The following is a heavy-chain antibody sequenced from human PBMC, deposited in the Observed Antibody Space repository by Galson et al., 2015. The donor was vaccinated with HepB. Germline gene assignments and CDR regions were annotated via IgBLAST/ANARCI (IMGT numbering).Heavy chain of an antibody. D-gene: IGHD3-3*01. Sequence: TLSLTCTVSGGSISSSSYYWGWIRQPPGKGLEWIGSIYYSGSTYYNPSLKSRVTISVDTSKNQFSLKLSSVTAADTAVYYCARHQVKAYDFWSGYYTWGLDYWGQGTLVTVSS. CDR2: IYYSGST. CDR1: GGSISSSSYY. J-gene: IGHJ4*02. V-gene: IGHV4-39*01. CDR3: ARHQVKAYDFWSGYYTWGLDY.